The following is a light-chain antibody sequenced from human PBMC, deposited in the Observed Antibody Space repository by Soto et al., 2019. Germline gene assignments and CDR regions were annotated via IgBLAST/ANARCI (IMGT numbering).Light chain of an antibody. J-gene: IGKJ2*01. Sequence: EIVLTQSPGTLSLSPGERATLSCRASQSVSSSFLAWYQQKPGQAPRLLIYGASSRATGIPDRFSGSGSGTDFTLTISRLEPEDFAVYYCQQYDRSPRTVGQGTKLEIK. CDR1: QSVSSSF. CDR2: GAS. V-gene: IGKV3-20*01. CDR3: QQYDRSPRT.